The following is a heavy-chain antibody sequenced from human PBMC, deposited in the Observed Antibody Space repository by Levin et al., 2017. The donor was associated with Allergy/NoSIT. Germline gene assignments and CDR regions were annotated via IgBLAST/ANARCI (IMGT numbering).Heavy chain of an antibody. J-gene: IGHJ3*01. D-gene: IGHD5-18*01. CDR1: GGSITYYY. CDR3: ARDSDTAKIRD. Sequence: SETLSLTCTASGGSITYYYWTWIRQAPGKGLEWIGCMYYNGGTNYNPSLKSRVTMSIDTSKNLFSLQLTSVTAADTAVYYCARDSDTAKIRDWGQGTMVTVSS. V-gene: IGHV4-59*01. CDR2: MYYNGGT.